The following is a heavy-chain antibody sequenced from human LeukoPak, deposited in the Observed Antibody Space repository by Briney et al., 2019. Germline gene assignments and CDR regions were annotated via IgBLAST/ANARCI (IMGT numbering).Heavy chain of an antibody. CDR1: GGSISSGDYY. CDR3: ARGLDCSSTSCKTFNWFDP. D-gene: IGHD2-2*01. J-gene: IGHJ5*02. V-gene: IGHV4-30-4*01. CDR2: IYYSGST. Sequence: SETLSLTCTVSGGSISSGDYYWSWIRQPPGKGLEWIGYIYYSGSTYYNPSLKSRVTISVDTSKNQFSLKLSSVTAADTAVYYCARGLDCSSTSCKTFNWFDPWGQGTLVTVSS.